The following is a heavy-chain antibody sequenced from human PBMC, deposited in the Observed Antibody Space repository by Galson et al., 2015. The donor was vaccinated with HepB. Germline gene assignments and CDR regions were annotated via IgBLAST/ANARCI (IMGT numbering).Heavy chain of an antibody. CDR1: GFSFSTNN. CDR3: ARDFKWNYDH. Sequence: SLRLACAASGFSFSTNNMHGVRQAPVKGLEWLAIISPDGNTAFNADSVVGRFTISRDNSKSTLFLQVDSLRPEDTAVYYCARDFKWNYDHWGQGTLGTVSS. J-gene: IGHJ4*02. D-gene: IGHD1-1*01. V-gene: IGHV3-30-3*01. CDR2: ISPDGNTA.